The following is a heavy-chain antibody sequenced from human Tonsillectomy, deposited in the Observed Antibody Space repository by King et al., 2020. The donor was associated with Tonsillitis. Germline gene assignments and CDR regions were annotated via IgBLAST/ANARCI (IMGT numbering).Heavy chain of an antibody. CDR1: GFTFSNYG. CDR2: IAYDASYE. D-gene: IGHD3-16*02. CDR3: AKDGIDLSYWYFDL. Sequence: VQLVESGGSVVQPGRSLRLSCAASGFTFSNYGMHWVRQAPGKGLEWVALIAYDASYENYADSVKGRFAISRDNSKNTLYLEMNSLRVEDTALYYCAKDGIDLSYWYFDLWGRGTLVTVSS. V-gene: IGHV3-30*18. J-gene: IGHJ2*01.